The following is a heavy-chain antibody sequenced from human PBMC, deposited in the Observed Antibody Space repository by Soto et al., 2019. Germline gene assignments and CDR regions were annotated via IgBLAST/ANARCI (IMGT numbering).Heavy chain of an antibody. CDR3: GRVGVGHYEFDY. CDR2: IKTDGSSK. CDR1: GFTFSNYW. V-gene: IGHV3-74*01. Sequence: EVQLVESGGGLVQPGGSLRLSCAASGFTFSNYWMHWVRQAPGEGLVWVARIKTDGSSKSNSDSVKGRFTISSENAKNTMYMHNNSPRAEETAVYYGGRVGVGHYEFDYWGQGTLVSVSS. J-gene: IGHJ4*02. D-gene: IGHD3-16*01.